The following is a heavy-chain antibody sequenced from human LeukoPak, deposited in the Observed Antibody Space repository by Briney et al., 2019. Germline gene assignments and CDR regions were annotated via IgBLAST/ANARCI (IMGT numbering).Heavy chain of an antibody. CDR1: GFTFSSYA. J-gene: IGHJ6*02. CDR3: ARDGGPRSYYYYYGMDV. Sequence: GGSLRLSCAGSGFTFSSYAMSWVRQAPGKGLEWVSSISSSSSYIYYADSVKGRFTISRDNAKNSLYLQMNSLRAEDTAVYYCARDGGPRSYYYYYGMDVWGQGTTVTVSS. D-gene: IGHD1-14*01. CDR2: ISSSSSYI. V-gene: IGHV3-21*01.